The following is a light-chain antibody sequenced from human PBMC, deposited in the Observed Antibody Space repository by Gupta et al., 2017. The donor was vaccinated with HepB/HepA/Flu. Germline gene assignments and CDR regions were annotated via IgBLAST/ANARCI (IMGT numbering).Light chain of an antibody. J-gene: IGLJ3*02. CDR2: GNI. CDR3: QSYDSSLSGWV. CDR1: SSYIGASFD. V-gene: IGLV1-40*01. Sequence: QSVLTQPPSLSGAPGQRVTISCTGRSSYIGASFDVHWYQQVPGTAPKLLIYGNINRPSGVPDRFSGSKSGTSASLAITGLQAEDEADYYCQSYDSSLSGWVFGGGTKLTVL.